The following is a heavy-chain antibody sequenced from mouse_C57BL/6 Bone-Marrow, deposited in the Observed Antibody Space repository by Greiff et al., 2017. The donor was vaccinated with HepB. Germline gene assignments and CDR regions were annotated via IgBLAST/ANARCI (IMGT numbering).Heavy chain of an antibody. CDR1: GYAFRSSW. CDR3: ARWYYGSSPEDY. V-gene: IGHV1-82*01. D-gene: IGHD1-1*01. CDR2: IYPGDGDT. J-gene: IGHJ2*01. Sequence: QVQLQQSGPELVKPGASVKISCKASGYAFRSSWMNWVKQRPGKGLEWIGRIYPGDGDTNYNGKFKGKATLTADKSSSTAYMQPSSLTSEDSAVYFCARWYYGSSPEDYWGQGTTLTVSS.